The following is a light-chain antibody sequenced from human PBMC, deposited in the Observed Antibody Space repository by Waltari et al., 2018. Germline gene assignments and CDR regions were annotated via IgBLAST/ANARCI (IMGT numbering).Light chain of an antibody. CDR2: EAS. J-gene: IGKJ3*01. CDR3: QRRGHWPPGAT. CDR1: QSVSRY. V-gene: IGKV3-11*01. Sequence: EIVLTQSPATLSLSPGERATLSCRASQSVSRYLAWYQQKPGQAPRHLIYEASNRATGSPARFRGSVSGTDFTLTISSLEPEDFAVYYCQRRGHWPPGATFGPGTRVDIK.